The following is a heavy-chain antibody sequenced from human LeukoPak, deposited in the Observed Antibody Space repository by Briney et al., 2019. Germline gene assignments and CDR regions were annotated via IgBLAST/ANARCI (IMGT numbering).Heavy chain of an antibody. V-gene: IGHV1-46*01. J-gene: IGHJ4*02. Sequence: ASVKVSCKASGYTFTSYYMHWVRQAPGQGLEWMGIINPSGGSTSYAQKLQGRVTLTTDTSTTTAYMDLRSLRSDDTAVYYCATDETVWGQGTLVTVSS. CDR3: ATDETV. CDR2: INPSGGST. CDR1: GYTFTSYY. D-gene: IGHD1-1*01.